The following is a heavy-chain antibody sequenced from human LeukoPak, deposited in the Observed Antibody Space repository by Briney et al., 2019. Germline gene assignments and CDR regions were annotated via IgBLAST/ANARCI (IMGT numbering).Heavy chain of an antibody. J-gene: IGHJ4*02. CDR1: GYTFTGYY. V-gene: IGHV1-18*04. CDR2: ISAYNGNT. D-gene: IGHD1-26*01. CDR3: ARATRLEWELPGSFDY. Sequence: ASVKVSCKASGYTFTGYYMHWVRQAPGQGLEWMGWISAYNGNTSYAQKLQGRVTMTTDTSTSTAYMELRSLRSDDTAVYYCARATRLEWELPGSFDYWGQGTLVTVSS.